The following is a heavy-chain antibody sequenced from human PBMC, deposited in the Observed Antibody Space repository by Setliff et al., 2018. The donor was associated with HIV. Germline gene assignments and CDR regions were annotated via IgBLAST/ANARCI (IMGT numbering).Heavy chain of an antibody. CDR3: VRGPQLTTTPYFYYYYMDV. J-gene: IGHJ6*03. CDR2: INHSGST. CDR1: GGSFSGYS. Sequence: SETLSLTCAVYGGSFSGYSWTWIRQTPAGGLEWIGEINHSGSTNYNPSLKSRVTISVDTSTRQSSLKLRSVTAADTAIYYCVRGPQLTTTPYFYYYYMDVWG. D-gene: IGHD1-1*01. V-gene: IGHV4-34*01.